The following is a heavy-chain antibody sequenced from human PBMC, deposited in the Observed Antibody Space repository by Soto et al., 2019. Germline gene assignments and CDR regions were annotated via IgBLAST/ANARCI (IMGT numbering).Heavy chain of an antibody. D-gene: IGHD5-12*01. CDR2: VIGSGEQT. V-gene: IGHV3-23*01. J-gene: IGHJ4*02. CDR1: GFIFGKYA. CDR3: ATGTGYNGYVLDF. Sequence: GGSLRLSCEGSGFIFGKYAIRWVRQAPGKGLELVASVIGSGEQTYCADFVKGRFTISRDNSRNTVWLQMNSVRVEDTAIYHCATGTGYNGYVLDFWGQGALVTVSS.